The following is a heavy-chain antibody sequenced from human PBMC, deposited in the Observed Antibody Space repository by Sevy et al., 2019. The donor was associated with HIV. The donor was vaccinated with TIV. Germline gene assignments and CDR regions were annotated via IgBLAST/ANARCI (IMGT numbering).Heavy chain of an antibody. CDR1: RYSLNKFS. D-gene: IGHD3-22*01. Sequence: AAVKVSCRISRYSLNKFSMHWVRQAPGKGLEWMGSFDPEDGERIYAQKFQGRFSMTEDTSTDTAYMELSSLRPDDTAVYYCAITREYYSDTSGYFDYWGQGTLVNVSS. CDR3: AITREYYSDTSGYFDY. V-gene: IGHV1-24*01. J-gene: IGHJ4*02. CDR2: FDPEDGER.